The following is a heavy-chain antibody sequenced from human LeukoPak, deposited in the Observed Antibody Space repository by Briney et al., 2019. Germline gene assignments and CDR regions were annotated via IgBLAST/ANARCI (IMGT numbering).Heavy chain of an antibody. CDR2: IIPIFGTA. CDR3: ASTREAKDYYYYGMDV. CDR1: GGTFSSYA. Sequence: SVKVSCKASGGTFSSYAISWVRQAPGQGLEWMGGIIPIFGTANYAQKFQGRVTITADESTSTAYMELSSLRSEDTAVYYCASTREAKDYYYYGMDVWGQGTTVTASS. V-gene: IGHV1-69*13. J-gene: IGHJ6*02.